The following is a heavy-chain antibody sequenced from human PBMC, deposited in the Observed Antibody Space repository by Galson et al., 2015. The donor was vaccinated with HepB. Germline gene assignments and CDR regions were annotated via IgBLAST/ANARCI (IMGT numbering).Heavy chain of an antibody. J-gene: IGHJ4*02. CDR1: GFTFSSYG. CDR2: IWYDGSNK. V-gene: IGHV3-33*01. D-gene: IGHD2-15*01. Sequence: SLRLSCAASGFTFSSYGMHWVRQAPGKGLEWVAVIWYDGSNKYYADSVKGRFTISRDNAKNSLYLQMNSLRAEDTAVYYCARERYCSGGSCNVFDYWGQGTLVTVSS. CDR3: ARERYCSGGSCNVFDY.